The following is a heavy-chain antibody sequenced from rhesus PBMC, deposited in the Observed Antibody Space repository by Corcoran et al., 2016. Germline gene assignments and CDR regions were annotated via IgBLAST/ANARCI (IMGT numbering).Heavy chain of an antibody. J-gene: IGHJ4*01. CDR3: ARDGSRAGFDY. CDR1: GGSISSGYYY. D-gene: IGHD6-31*01. Sequence: QLQLQESGPGLVKPSETLSLTCAVSGGSISSGYYYCSWIRQPPVKGLEWIWYITYSGSTSYNPSLKSLVTISRYTSKNQFSLKLSAVTAADTAVYYCARDGSRAGFDYWGQGVLVTVSS. CDR2: ITYSGST. V-gene: IGHV4-122*02.